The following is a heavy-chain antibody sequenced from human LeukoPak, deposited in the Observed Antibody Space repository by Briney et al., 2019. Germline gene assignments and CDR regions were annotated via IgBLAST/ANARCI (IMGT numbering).Heavy chain of an antibody. V-gene: IGHV1-46*01. J-gene: IGHJ5*02. Sequence: ASVKVFCKASGYTFTSYYMHWVRQAPGQGLEWMGIINPSGGSTSYAQKFQGRVTMTRDTSTSTVYMELSSLRSEDTAVYYCARDADHGDYGRFVWFDPWGPGTLVTVSS. CDR2: INPSGGST. CDR3: ARDADHGDYGRFVWFDP. CDR1: GYTFTSYY. D-gene: IGHD4-17*01.